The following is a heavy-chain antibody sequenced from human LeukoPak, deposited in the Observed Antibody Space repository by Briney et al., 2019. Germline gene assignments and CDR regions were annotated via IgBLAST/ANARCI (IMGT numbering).Heavy chain of an antibody. Sequence: GRSLRLSCAASGFTFSNAYMDWVRQTPGKGLEWVGRIKTRGTTDYAAPVKGRFAISRDDSKSTVYLQMNSLKVEDTAVYYCTTRHSYDTTYDLWGQGTLVTVSS. V-gene: IGHV3-15*01. CDR2: IKTRGTT. CDR1: GFTFSNAY. J-gene: IGHJ5*02. CDR3: TTRHSYDTTYDL. D-gene: IGHD3-22*01.